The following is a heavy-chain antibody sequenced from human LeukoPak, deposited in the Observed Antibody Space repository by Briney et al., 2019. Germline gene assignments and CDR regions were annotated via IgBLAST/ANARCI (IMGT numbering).Heavy chain of an antibody. D-gene: IGHD3-22*01. J-gene: IGHJ4*02. CDR2: IWYDGSNK. V-gene: IGHV3-33*01. CDR3: ARDLKDRYYDSSGSPGY. Sequence: GRSLRLSCAASGFTFSSYGMHWVRQAPGKGLEWVAVIWYDGSNKYYADSVKGRFTISRDNSKNTLYLQINSLRAEDTAVYYCARDLKDRYYDSSGSPGYWGQGTLVTVSS. CDR1: GFTFSSYG.